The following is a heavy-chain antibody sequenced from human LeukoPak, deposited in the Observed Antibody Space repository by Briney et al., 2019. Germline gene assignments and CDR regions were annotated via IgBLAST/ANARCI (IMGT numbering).Heavy chain of an antibody. CDR2: IWYDGSNK. CDR1: GFTFSSYG. J-gene: IGHJ4*02. D-gene: IGHD2/OR15-2a*01. V-gene: IGHV3-33*01. CDR3: AREGPRGNSQFDY. Sequence: GKSLRLSCAASGFTFSSYGMHWVRQAPGKGLEWVALIWYDGSNKYYTDSVKGRLTISRDNSKNTLYLQMNSLRAEDTAIYYCAREGPRGNSQFDYWGQGTLVTVSS.